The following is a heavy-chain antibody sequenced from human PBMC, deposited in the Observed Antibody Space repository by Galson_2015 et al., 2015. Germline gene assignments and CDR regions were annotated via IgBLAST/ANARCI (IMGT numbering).Heavy chain of an antibody. CDR2: ISSSGSHI. D-gene: IGHD5-12*01. V-gene: IGHV3-21*01. J-gene: IGHJ4*02. CDR3: ARVGGWLRLDY. CDR1: GFIFNIYS. Sequence: SLRLSCATSGFIFNIYSINWVRQAPGRGLEWVSSISSSGSHIYYADSVKGRFTISRDNAKNSEYLQMNNLRAEDTAVYYCARVGGWLRLDYWGQGALVTVSS.